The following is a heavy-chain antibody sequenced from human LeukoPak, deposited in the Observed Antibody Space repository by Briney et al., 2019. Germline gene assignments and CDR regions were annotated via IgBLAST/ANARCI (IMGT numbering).Heavy chain of an antibody. J-gene: IGHJ4*02. V-gene: IGHV5-51*01. CDR1: GYSFTNYW. D-gene: IGHD3-22*01. CDR2: IYPGDSDT. Sequence: GEPLKISCKGSGYSFTNYWIGLVRQMPGKGLEWMGIIYPGDSDTRYSPSLQGQVTISADKSISTAYLQWSSLKASDTAMYYCARVSVYYYDSSGYYEPFDYWGQGTLVTVSS. CDR3: ARVSVYYYDSSGYYEPFDY.